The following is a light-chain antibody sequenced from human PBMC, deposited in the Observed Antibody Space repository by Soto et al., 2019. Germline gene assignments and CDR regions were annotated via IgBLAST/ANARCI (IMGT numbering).Light chain of an antibody. Sequence: EIVMTQSPATLSVSPGERATLSCRASQSVTSNLAWYQQKPGQAPRLLIYGASTRATGIPARFSGSGSGTEFTLTVSSLQSEDFAVYYCQQYNNWPPTFGQGRLLEIK. CDR3: QQYNNWPPT. J-gene: IGKJ5*01. CDR1: QSVTSN. V-gene: IGKV3-15*01. CDR2: GAS.